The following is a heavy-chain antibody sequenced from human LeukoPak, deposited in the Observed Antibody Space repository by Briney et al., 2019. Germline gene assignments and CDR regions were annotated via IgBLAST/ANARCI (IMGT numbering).Heavy chain of an antibody. CDR3: ARPFYYYDSSGYTLDAFDI. Sequence: SETLSLTCTVSGYSISSGYYWSWIRQPPGKGLEWIGYIYYSGSTNYNPSLKSRVTISVDTSKNQFSLKPSSVTAADTAVYYCARPFYYYDSSGYTLDAFDIWGQGTMVTVSS. V-gene: IGHV4-61*01. D-gene: IGHD3-22*01. J-gene: IGHJ3*02. CDR1: GYSISSGYY. CDR2: IYYSGST.